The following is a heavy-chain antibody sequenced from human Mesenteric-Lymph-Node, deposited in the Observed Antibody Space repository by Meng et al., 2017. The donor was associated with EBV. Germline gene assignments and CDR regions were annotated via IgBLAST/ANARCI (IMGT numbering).Heavy chain of an antibody. V-gene: IGHV1-18*01. CDR2: ISAYNGNT. D-gene: IGHD6-19*01. CDR3: ARDGAVAGTRGNWLDP. CDR1: GYTFTSYG. Sequence: QVHLEQAGAEVKRPXAAGKVPCRASGYTFTSYGSSWVRQAPGQGLEWMGWISAYNGNTNYSPKFQGRVTISRDTYASTAYMEVSSLTSEDTAVYYCARDGAVAGTRGNWLDPWGKGTIVTVSS. J-gene: IGHJ5*02.